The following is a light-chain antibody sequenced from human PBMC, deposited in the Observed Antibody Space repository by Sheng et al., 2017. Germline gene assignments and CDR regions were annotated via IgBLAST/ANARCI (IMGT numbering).Light chain of an antibody. Sequence: EIVLTQSPATLSLSPGERATLSCRASQSVNTYLAWYQQKPSQAPRLLIYDASNRATGIPARFSGSGSGTDFTLTISSLEPEDFAVYYCQQRTSWPRITFGGGTKVEIK. V-gene: IGKV3-11*01. J-gene: IGKJ4*01. CDR3: QQRTSWPRIT. CDR1: QSVNTY. CDR2: DAS.